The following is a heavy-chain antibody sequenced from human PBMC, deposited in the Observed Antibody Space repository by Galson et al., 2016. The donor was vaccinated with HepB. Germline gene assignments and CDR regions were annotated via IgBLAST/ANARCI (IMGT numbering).Heavy chain of an antibody. V-gene: IGHV3-30*03. CDR3: TRVETPRYHHYYRGMDV. Sequence: SLRLSCAASGFTFSSYGMHWVRQAPGKGLEWVAVISYDGSNKEFADSVRGRFTISRDNAKNTLYLEMNSLRAEDTAVYYCTRVETPRYHHYYRGMDVWGKGTTVTVSS. CDR2: ISYDGSNK. CDR1: GFTFSSYG. J-gene: IGHJ6*04. D-gene: IGHD3-9*01.